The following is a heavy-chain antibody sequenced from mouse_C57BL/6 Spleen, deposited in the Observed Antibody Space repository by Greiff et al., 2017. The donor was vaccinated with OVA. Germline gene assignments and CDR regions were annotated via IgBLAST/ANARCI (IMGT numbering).Heavy chain of an antibody. CDR2: IDPSDSYT. J-gene: IGHJ1*03. V-gene: IGHV1-69*01. CDR1: GYTFTSYW. D-gene: IGHD1-1*01. Sequence: QVQLQQPGAELVMPGASVKLSCKASGYTFTSYWMHWVKQRPGQGLEWIGEIDPSDSYTNYNQKFKGKSTLTVAKSSSTAYMQLSSLTSEDSAVYYCAKSLYYGSSHWYFDVWGTGTTVTVSS. CDR3: AKSLYYGSSHWYFDV.